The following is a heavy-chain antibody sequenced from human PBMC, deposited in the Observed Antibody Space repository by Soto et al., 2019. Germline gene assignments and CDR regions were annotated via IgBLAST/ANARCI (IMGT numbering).Heavy chain of an antibody. J-gene: IGHJ6*02. CDR1: GFTFSSYW. V-gene: IGHV3-74*01. CDR3: TRDPIPAAAWPYYYGMDV. CDR2: ISSDGSST. D-gene: IGHD6-13*01. Sequence: EVQLVESGGGLVQPGGSLRLSCAASGFTFSSYWMHWVRQAPGQGLVWVSHISSDGSSTSYADSVKGRFTISRDNAKNTMFLQVNSLRAEDTAVYFCTRDPIPAAAWPYYYGMDVWGQGTTVTVSS.